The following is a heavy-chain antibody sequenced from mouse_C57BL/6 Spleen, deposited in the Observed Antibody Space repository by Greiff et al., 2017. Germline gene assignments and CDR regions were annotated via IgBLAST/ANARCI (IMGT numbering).Heavy chain of an antibody. CDR2: IDPNSGGT. CDR1: GYTFTSYW. V-gene: IGHV1-72*01. J-gene: IGHJ1*03. CDR3: ASYSNYGYFDV. D-gene: IGHD2-5*01. Sequence: QVHVKQPGAELVKPGASVKLSCKASGYTFTSYWMHWVKQRPGRGLEWIGRIDPNSGGTKYNEKFKSKATLTVDKPSSTAYMQLSSLTSEDSAVYYCASYSNYGYFDVWGTGTTVTVSS.